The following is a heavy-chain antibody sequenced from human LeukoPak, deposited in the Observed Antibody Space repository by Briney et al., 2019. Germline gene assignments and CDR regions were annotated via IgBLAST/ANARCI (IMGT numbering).Heavy chain of an antibody. J-gene: IGHJ4*02. V-gene: IGHV4-59*01. D-gene: IGHD3-22*01. CDR1: GGSISSYY. CDR2: IYYSGST. CDR3: ARDRGGGYYDSSGYYYQGGYYFDY. Sequence: SETLSLTCTVSGGSISSYYWSWIRQPPGKGLEWIGYIYYSGSTNYNPSLKSRVTISVDTSKNQFSLKLSSVTAADTAVYYCARDRGGGYYDSSGYYYQGGYYFDYWGQGTLVTVSS.